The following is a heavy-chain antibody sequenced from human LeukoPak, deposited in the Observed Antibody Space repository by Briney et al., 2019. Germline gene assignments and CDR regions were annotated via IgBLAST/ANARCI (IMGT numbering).Heavy chain of an antibody. V-gene: IGHV3-23*01. Sequence: GGSLGLSCAASGFTFSSYAMSWVRQAPGKGLEWVSAISGSGGSTYYADSVKGRFTISRDNAKNSLYLQMNSLRAEDTAVYYCAREGHYYGSGSSLYYLDYWGQGTPVTVSS. CDR3: AREGHYYGSGSSLYYLDY. D-gene: IGHD3-10*01. CDR1: GFTFSSYA. CDR2: ISGSGGST. J-gene: IGHJ4*02.